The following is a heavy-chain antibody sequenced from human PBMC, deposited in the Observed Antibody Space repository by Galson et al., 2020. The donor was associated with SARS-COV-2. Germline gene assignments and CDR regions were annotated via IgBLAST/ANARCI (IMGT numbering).Heavy chain of an antibody. CDR2: ISGTGDST. J-gene: IGHJ4*02. D-gene: IGHD3-10*01. CDR3: ARSEGSEFDC. Sequence: GGSLRLSCAASEFTFSSYAMTWVRQAPGKGLEWVSAISGTGDSTYYADSVKGRFTISRDNSKNTLYLQMNSLRAEDTAVYYCARSEGSEFDCGGQGSLVTASS. V-gene: IGHV3-23*01. CDR1: EFTFSSYA.